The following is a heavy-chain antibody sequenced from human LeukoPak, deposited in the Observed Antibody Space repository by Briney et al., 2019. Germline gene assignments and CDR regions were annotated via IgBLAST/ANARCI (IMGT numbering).Heavy chain of an antibody. V-gene: IGHV1-3*01. J-gene: IGHJ3*02. CDR3: ARGTPDHWADRMGAFDI. CDR2: INAGNGNT. Sequence: GASVKVSCKASGYTFTSYAMHWVRQAPGQRLEWMGWINAGNGNTKYSQKFQGRVTITRDTSASTAYMELSSLRSEDTAVYYCARGTPDHWADRMGAFDIWGQGTMVTVSS. D-gene: IGHD1-14*01. CDR1: GYTFTSYA.